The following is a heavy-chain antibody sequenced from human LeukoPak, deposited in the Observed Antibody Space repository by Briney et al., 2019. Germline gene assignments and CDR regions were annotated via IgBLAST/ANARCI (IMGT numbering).Heavy chain of an antibody. Sequence: ASVKVSCKASGYTFTGYYMHWVRQAPGQGLEWMGWINPNSGGTNYAQKFQGRVTITRDTSISTAYMELSRLRSDDTAVYYCARDAVYYYYMDVWGKGTTVTVSS. CDR2: INPNSGGT. J-gene: IGHJ6*03. CDR1: GYTFTGYY. V-gene: IGHV1-2*02. CDR3: ARDAVYYYYMDV.